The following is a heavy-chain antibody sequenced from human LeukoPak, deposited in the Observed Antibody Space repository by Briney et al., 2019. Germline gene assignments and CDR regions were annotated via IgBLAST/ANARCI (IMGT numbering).Heavy chain of an antibody. D-gene: IGHD2/OR15-2a*01. CDR1: GFTFSTYS. V-gene: IGHV3-30*18. CDR3: AKDSAKKYDDY. CDR2: ISYDGSNK. Sequence: GGSLRLSCAASGFTFSTYSIHWVRQAPGKGLEWVAVISYDGSNKYYADSVKGRFTISRENSKNTLYLQMNSLRAEDTAVYYCAKDSAKKYDDYWGQGTLVTVSS. J-gene: IGHJ4*02.